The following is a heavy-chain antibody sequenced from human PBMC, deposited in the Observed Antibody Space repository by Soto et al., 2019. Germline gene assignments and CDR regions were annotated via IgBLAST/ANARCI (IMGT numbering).Heavy chain of an antibody. V-gene: IGHV5-51*01. CDR1: GYSFTSYW. D-gene: IGHD4-17*01. CDR3: ARHLIWWSDYGGAHYDY. CDR2: IYPGDSDT. J-gene: IGHJ4*02. Sequence: PGESLKISCKGSGYSFTSYWIGWVRQMPGKGLEWMGIIYPGDSDTRYSPSFQGQVTISADKSISTAYLQWSSLKASDTAMYYCARHLIWWSDYGGAHYDYCGQGNLVTVSS.